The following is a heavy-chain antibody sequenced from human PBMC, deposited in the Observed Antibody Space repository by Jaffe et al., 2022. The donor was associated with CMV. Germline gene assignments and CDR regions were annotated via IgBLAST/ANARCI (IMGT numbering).Heavy chain of an antibody. Sequence: EVQLVESGGGLVQAGGSLRLSCAASGLTLQNYWMGWVRQAPGKGLEWVANIKKDGSEKNYVDSVKGRFTISRDNAENSLYLQMNSLKAEDTAVYYCARYIMMAVMFDAFDIWGQGTAVTVSS. V-gene: IGHV3-7*01. CDR1: GLTLQNYW. CDR3: ARYIMMAVMFDAFDI. D-gene: IGHD3-16*01. CDR2: IKKDGSEK. J-gene: IGHJ3*02.